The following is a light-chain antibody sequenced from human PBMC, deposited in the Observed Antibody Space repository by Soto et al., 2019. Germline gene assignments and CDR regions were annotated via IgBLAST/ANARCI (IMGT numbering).Light chain of an antibody. V-gene: IGKV3-20*01. J-gene: IGKJ4*01. CDR3: KQYGSSPLT. Sequence: EIVLPQSHGTLSLSPGARATLSCRASQSVSSSYLAWYQQKPGQAPRLLIYGASSRATGIPDRFSGSGSGTDFTLTISRLEPEEFAVYYCKQYGSSPLTVGRGTKVDIK. CDR2: GAS. CDR1: QSVSSSY.